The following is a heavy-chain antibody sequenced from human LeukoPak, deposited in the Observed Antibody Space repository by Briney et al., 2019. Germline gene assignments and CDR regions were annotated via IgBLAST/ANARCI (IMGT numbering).Heavy chain of an antibody. V-gene: IGHV3-53*01. CDR2: IYSGGST. CDR1: GFTVSSNY. Sequence: GGSLRLSCAASGFTVSSNYMSWVRQAPGKGLEWVSVIYSGGSTYYADSVKGRFTISRDNSKNTLYLQMNSLRAEDTVVYYCARDTAYYYGSGSYDWGQGTLVTVSS. CDR3: ARDTAYYYGSGSYD. D-gene: IGHD3-10*01. J-gene: IGHJ4*02.